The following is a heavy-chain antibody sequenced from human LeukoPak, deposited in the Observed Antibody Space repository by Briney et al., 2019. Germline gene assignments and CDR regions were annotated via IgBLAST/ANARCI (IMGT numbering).Heavy chain of an antibody. Sequence: PGGSLRLSCAASGFTFSNAWMNWVRQAPGKGLEWVGRIKSKADGGTTDYAAPVKGRFTISRDDSKNTLYLQMNSLKTEDTAVYYCAKLPTLFDYFDYWGQGTLVTVSS. CDR3: AKLPTLFDYFDY. CDR2: IKSKADGGTT. J-gene: IGHJ4*02. CDR1: GFTFSNAW. V-gene: IGHV3-15*01. D-gene: IGHD3-9*01.